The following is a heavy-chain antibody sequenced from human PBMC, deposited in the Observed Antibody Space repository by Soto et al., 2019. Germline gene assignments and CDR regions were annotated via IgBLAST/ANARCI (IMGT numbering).Heavy chain of an antibody. D-gene: IGHD4-4*01. V-gene: IGHV3-30*18. CDR1: GFTFSSYG. Sequence: PGGSLRLSCAASGFTFSSYGMHWVRQAPGKGLEWVAVISYDGSNKYYADSVKGRFTISRDNSKNTLYLQMNSLRAEDTAVYYCAKDRPLSNQGGAGMDVWGQVTTVTVS. CDR3: AKDRPLSNQGGAGMDV. J-gene: IGHJ6*01. CDR2: ISYDGSNK.